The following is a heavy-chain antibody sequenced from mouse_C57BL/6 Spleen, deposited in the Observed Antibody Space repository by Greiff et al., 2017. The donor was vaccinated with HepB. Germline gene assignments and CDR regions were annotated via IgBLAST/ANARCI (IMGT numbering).Heavy chain of an antibody. CDR3: ARFYDYDRYFDV. Sequence: VQLQQSGAELARPGASVKLSCKASGYTFTSYGISWVKQRTGQGLEWIGEIYPRSGNTYYNEKFKGKATLTADKSSSTAYMDLRSLTSEDSAVYFCARFYDYDRYFDVWGTGATVTVSS. D-gene: IGHD2-4*01. CDR2: IYPRSGNT. V-gene: IGHV1-81*01. CDR1: GYTFTSYG. J-gene: IGHJ1*03.